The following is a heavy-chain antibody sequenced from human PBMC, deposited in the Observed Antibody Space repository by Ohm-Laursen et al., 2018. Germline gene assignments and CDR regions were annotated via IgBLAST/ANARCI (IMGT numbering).Heavy chain of an antibody. CDR1: GGSISSYY. J-gene: IGHJ4*02. CDR3: ARGFRRFHYCSGGSCYVCDY. V-gene: IGHV4-59*12. CDR2: IYYSGST. D-gene: IGHD2-15*01. Sequence: TLSLTCTVSGGSISSYYWSWIRQPPGKGLEWIGYIYYSGSTNYNPSLKSRVTISVDTSKNQFSLKLSSVTAADTAVYYCARGFRRFHYCSGGSCYVCDYWGQGTLVTVSS.